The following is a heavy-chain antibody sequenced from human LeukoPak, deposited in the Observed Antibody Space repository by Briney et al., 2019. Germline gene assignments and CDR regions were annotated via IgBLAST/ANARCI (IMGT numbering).Heavy chain of an antibody. V-gene: IGHV4-34*01. CDR2: INHRGIT. Sequence: PSETLFLTCAVSGGSFFGYHWNWVRQVPGKGLEWIGEINHRGITNYNPSLKSRVTISVDKSKNQFSLRLRSVTAADTAIYYCARDPTTVITTPYYFDDWGQGTLVTVSS. CDR1: GGSFFGYH. D-gene: IGHD4-23*01. J-gene: IGHJ4*02. CDR3: ARDPTTVITTPYYFDD.